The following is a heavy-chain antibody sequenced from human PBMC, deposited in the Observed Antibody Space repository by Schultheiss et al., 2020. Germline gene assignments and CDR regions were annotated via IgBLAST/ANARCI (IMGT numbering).Heavy chain of an antibody. CDR1: GFTFTSYA. J-gene: IGHJ4*02. D-gene: IGHD6-19*01. V-gene: IGHV3-33*08. CDR2: IWYDGSNK. Sequence: GGSLRLSCAASGFTFTSYAMHWVRQAPGKGLEWVAVIWYDGSNKYYADSVKGRFTISRDNSKNTLYLQMNSLRAEDTAVYYCARNDLAGTPQGSFDYWGQGTLVTVYS. CDR3: ARNDLAGTPQGSFDY.